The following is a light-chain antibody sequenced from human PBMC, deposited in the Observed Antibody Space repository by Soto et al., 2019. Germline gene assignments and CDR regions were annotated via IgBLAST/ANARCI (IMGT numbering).Light chain of an antibody. J-gene: IGKJ2*01. V-gene: IGKV3-15*01. Sequence: EIVMTQSPATLSVSPRGRATLSCRASQSINNFLAWYQQRPGQPPRLLIYRASTRATGIPARFSGSGSRTEFSLTISSLQSEDFAVYYCQQYSTWPPKYTFGQGTKLEI. CDR2: RAS. CDR1: QSINNF. CDR3: QQYSTWPPKYT.